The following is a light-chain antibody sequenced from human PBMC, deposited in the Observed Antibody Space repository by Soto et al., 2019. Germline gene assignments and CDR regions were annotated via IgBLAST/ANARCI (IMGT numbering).Light chain of an antibody. CDR3: HQRRNWPPYT. CDR2: DAS. V-gene: IGKV3-11*01. J-gene: IGKJ2*01. Sequence: EIVLTQSPATLSLSPGERATLSCRASQSVSSYLAWYQQKPGQAPRLLIYDASNRATGIPARFSGSGSGTDFTLTISSLEPEDFAVYYCHQRRNWPPYTFGQGTKLEIK. CDR1: QSVSSY.